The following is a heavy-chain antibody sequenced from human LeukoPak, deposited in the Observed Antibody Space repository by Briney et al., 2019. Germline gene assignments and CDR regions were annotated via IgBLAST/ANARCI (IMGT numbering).Heavy chain of an antibody. D-gene: IGHD2-15*01. V-gene: IGHV1-46*01. Sequence: ASVKVSCKASGGTFSSYAISWVRQAPGQGLEWMGIINPSGGSTSYAQKFQGRVTMTRDTSTSTVYMELSSLRSEDTAVYYCARDPPRQGQKYCSGGSCYSNDYWGQGTLVTVSS. J-gene: IGHJ4*02. CDR2: INPSGGST. CDR1: GGTFSSYA. CDR3: ARDPPRQGQKYCSGGSCYSNDY.